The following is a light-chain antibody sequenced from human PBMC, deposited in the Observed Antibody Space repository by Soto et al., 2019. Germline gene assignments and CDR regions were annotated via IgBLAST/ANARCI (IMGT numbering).Light chain of an antibody. CDR1: QSVSSSY. CDR2: GAS. CDR3: QQYGRSPLT. J-gene: IGKJ3*01. V-gene: IGKV3-20*01. Sequence: EIVLTQSPGTLSLSPGERATLSCRASQSVSSSYLAWYQQKPGQAPRLLIYGASSRATGMPDRFSGSGTGTDFTLTISRLAPEDFAVYYCQQYGRSPLTFGPGTKVDIK.